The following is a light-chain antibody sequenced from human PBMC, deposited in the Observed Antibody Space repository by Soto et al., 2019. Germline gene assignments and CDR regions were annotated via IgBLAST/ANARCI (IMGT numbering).Light chain of an antibody. CDR2: AAS. J-gene: IGKJ2*01. Sequence: DIQMTQSPSSLSASVGDRVTITCRASQSISSYLNWYQQKPRKAPELLIYAASSLQSGVPSRFSGSGSGTDFTLTISSLQPEDFATYYCQQSYSIPFTFGQGNSLEI. CDR1: QSISSY. V-gene: IGKV1-39*01. CDR3: QQSYSIPFT.